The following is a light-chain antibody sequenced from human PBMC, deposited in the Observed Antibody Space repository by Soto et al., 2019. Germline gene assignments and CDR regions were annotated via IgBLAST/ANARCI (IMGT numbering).Light chain of an antibody. CDR3: QQYNCYPWT. CDR2: DAS. V-gene: IGKV1-5*01. J-gene: IGKJ1*01. CDR1: QSISNR. Sequence: DIVMTQSPSTLSASLGEGVTITCRASQSISNRLAWYQQRPGKAPKYLIYDASTLDSGAPSRFRGSGSGTEVTLTISSLQPDDVVPYCCQQYNCYPWTFGQGTKGNIK.